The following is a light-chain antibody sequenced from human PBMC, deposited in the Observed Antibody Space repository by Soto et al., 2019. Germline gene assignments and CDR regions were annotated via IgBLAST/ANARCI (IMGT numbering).Light chain of an antibody. CDR1: SPNIGSNT. Sequence: QSALTQPPSASGTPGQSVTISCSGSSPNIGSNTVNWYQQLPGAAPQLLICLNDQRPSGVPDRFSGSKSGTSASLAISGLQSEDEADYYCATWDDSLYGWVFGGGTKVTVL. CDR2: LND. V-gene: IGLV1-44*01. J-gene: IGLJ3*02. CDR3: ATWDDSLYGWV.